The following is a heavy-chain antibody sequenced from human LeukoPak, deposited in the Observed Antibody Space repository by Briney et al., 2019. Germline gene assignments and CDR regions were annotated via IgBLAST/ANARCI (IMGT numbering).Heavy chain of an antibody. CDR1: GFSLSTIGVG. CDR3: AHYGDYRFLYYFDY. CDR2: IYWNDNK. V-gene: IGHV2-5*01. J-gene: IGHJ4*02. D-gene: IGHD4-17*01. Sequence: SGPTLVKPTQTLTLTCTFSGFSLSTIGVGVGWIRQPPGKALEWLALIYWNDNKLYSPSLKSRLTITKDTSNNQVVLTMTNMDPVDTATYYCAHYGDYRFLYYFDYWGQGTLVTVSP.